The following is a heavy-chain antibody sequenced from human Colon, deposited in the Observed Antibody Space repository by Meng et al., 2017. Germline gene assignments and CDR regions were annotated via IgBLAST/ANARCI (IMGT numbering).Heavy chain of an antibody. V-gene: IGHV4-34*01. CDR3: VDSKYSFDY. CDR1: FGSFRGHF. Sequence: QVQLQQWGARLLNPSETLSLTCAVYFGSFRGHFWTWIRQPPGKGLEWLGENNHSDITHYNPSLEGRVTISVDTSKNQFSLNLTSVTAADTALYYCVDSKYSFDYWGQGALVTVSS. J-gene: IGHJ4*02. D-gene: IGHD5-18*01. CDR2: NNHSDIT.